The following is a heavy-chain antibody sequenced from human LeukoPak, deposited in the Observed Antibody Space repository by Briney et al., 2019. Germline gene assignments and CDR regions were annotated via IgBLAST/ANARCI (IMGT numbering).Heavy chain of an antibody. CDR3: ARDSSRGVRRIAVAGLFDY. CDR2: TYYRSKWYN. CDR1: GDSVSSNSAA. J-gene: IGHJ4*02. V-gene: IGHV6-1*01. D-gene: IGHD6-19*01. Sequence: SQTLSLTCAISGDSVSSNSAAWNWIRQSPSRGLEWLGRTYYRSKWYNDYAVSVKSRITINPDTSKNQFSLQLNSVTPEDTAVYYCARDSSRGVRRIAVAGLFDYWGQGTLVTVSS.